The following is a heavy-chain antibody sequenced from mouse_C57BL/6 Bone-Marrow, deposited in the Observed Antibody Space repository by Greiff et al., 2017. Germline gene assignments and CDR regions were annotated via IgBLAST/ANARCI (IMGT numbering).Heavy chain of an antibody. CDR3: ARGPYYGSSYAWFAY. J-gene: IGHJ3*01. V-gene: IGHV1-81*01. CDR1: GYTFTSYG. D-gene: IGHD1-1*01. Sequence: VKLMESGAELARPGASVKLSCKASGYTFTSYGISWVKQRTGQGLEWIGEIYPRSGNTYYNEKFKGKATLTADKSSSTAYMELRSLTSEDSAVXFCARGPYYGSSYAWFAYWGQGTLVTVSA. CDR2: IYPRSGNT.